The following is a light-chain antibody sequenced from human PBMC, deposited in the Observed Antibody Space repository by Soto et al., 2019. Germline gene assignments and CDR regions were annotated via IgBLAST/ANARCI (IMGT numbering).Light chain of an antibody. CDR2: SNY. J-gene: IGLJ3*02. CDR1: SSNIGSHT. Sequence: QSVLTQPPSASGTPGQRITISCSGSSSNIGSHTLNWYQQLPGTAPILLIYSNYQRPSGVPDRFSGSKSGTSGSLAISGLQSEDEAEYYCAAWDDSLRGWVFGGGPTVTVL. CDR3: AAWDDSLRGWV. V-gene: IGLV1-44*01.